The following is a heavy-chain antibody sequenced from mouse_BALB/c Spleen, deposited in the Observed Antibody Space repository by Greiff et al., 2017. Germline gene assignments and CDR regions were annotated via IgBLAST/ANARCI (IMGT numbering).Heavy chain of an antibody. Sequence: QLQQPGAEMVKPGASVKLSCKASGYTFTSYYMYWVKQRPGQGLEWIGGINPSNGGTNFNEKFKSKATLTVDKSSSTAYMQLSSLTSEDSAVYYGTRDINWYFDVWGAGTTVTVAA. CDR2: INPSNGGT. J-gene: IGHJ1*01. CDR1: GYTFTSYY. V-gene: IGHV1S81*02. CDR3: TRDINWYFDV. D-gene: IGHD1-1*01.